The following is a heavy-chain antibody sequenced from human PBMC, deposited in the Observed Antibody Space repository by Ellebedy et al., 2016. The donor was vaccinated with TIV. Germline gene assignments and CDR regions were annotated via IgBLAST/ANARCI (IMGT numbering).Heavy chain of an antibody. Sequence: MPGGSLRLSCAVYGGSFSGYYWSWIRQPPGKGLEWIGEINHSGSTNYNPSLKSRVTISVDTSKNQFSLKLSSVTAADTAVYYCARGTSGYSYGGLDYWGQGTLVTVSS. V-gene: IGHV4-34*01. CDR1: GGSFSGYY. CDR2: INHSGST. D-gene: IGHD5-18*01. CDR3: ARGTSGYSYGGLDY. J-gene: IGHJ4*02.